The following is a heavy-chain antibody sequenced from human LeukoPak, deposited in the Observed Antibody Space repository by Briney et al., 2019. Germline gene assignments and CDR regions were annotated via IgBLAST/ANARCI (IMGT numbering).Heavy chain of an antibody. V-gene: IGHV1-2*04. J-gene: IGHJ4*02. Sequence: GASVKVSCKASGYTFTGYYMHWVRQAPGQGLEWMGWINPNSGGTNYAQKFQGWVTMTRDTSISTAYMELSRLRSDDTAVYYCAREIAAAGRNIDYWGQGTLVTVSS. CDR3: AREIAAAGRNIDY. CDR1: GYTFTGYY. D-gene: IGHD6-13*01. CDR2: INPNSGGT.